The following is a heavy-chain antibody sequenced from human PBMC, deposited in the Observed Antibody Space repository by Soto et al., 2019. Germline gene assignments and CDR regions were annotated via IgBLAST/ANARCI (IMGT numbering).Heavy chain of an antibody. CDR2: INPNSGDT. Sequence: QVQLVQSGAEVKKPGASVKVSCKASGYTFTGYYIHWVRQAPGQGLEWMALINPNSGDTNYAQKLQGRVTLTRDTSINTAYMAVTSLRFDDTAVYYCAVAALPFEYWGQGTLVTVVS. V-gene: IGHV1-2*02. CDR3: AVAALPFEY. J-gene: IGHJ4*02. CDR1: GYTFTGYY. D-gene: IGHD6-19*01.